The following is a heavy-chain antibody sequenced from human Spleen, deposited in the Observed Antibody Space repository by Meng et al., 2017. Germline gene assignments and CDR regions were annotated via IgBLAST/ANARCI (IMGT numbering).Heavy chain of an antibody. Sequence: ASVKVSCKASGYTFPDYYIHWARRAPGQGLEWMGRINPKSGDTHYAQKFQARVTMTGDTSISTAYMELSGLRSDDTAMYYCARDEDISAAGKLFGDYWGQGTLVTVSS. CDR3: ARDEDISAAGKLFGDY. V-gene: IGHV1-2*06. CDR2: INPKSGDT. D-gene: IGHD6-25*01. J-gene: IGHJ4*02. CDR1: GYTFPDYY.